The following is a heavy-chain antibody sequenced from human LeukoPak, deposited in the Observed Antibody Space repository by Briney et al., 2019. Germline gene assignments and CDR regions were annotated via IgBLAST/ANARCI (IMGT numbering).Heavy chain of an antibody. CDR3: ASSYSSSWPTDRIFDY. J-gene: IGHJ4*02. V-gene: IGHV3-72*01. Sequence: PGGSLRLSCAASGFTFSAYGMDWVRQAPGKGLEWVGRIRIKSRSYTTEYAASVKGRFTISRDDSKNSLYLQMNSLKTDDTAVYYCASSYSSSWPTDRIFDYWGQGTLVTVSS. CDR2: IRIKSRSYTT. D-gene: IGHD6-13*01. CDR1: GFTFSAYG.